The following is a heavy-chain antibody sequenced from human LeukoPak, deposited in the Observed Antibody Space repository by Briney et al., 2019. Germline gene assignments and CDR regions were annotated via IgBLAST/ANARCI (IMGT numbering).Heavy chain of an antibody. Sequence: GGSLRLSCAASGFTFSSYSMNWVRQAPGKGLEWVSYISSSSSTIYYADSVKGRFTISRDNAKNSLYLQMNSLRVDDTAVYYCARGASVVAGSDDAFDIWGQGTMVTVSS. CDR1: GFTFSSYS. CDR2: ISSSSSTI. V-gene: IGHV3-48*04. CDR3: ARGASVVAGSDDAFDI. J-gene: IGHJ3*02. D-gene: IGHD6-19*01.